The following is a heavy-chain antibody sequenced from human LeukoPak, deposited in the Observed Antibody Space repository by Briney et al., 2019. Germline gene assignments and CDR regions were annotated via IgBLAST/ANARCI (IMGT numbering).Heavy chain of an antibody. D-gene: IGHD3-10*01. J-gene: IGHJ6*03. CDR3: ARDFKRYGSGSYYNVYYYYMDV. Sequence: SETLSLTCAVYGGSFSGSYWTWIRQPPGKGLEWIGEINHSGSTNYNPSLKSRVTISVDTSKNQFSLKLSSVTAADTAVYYCARDFKRYGSGSYYNVYYYYMDVWGKGTTVTISS. CDR1: GGSFSGSY. V-gene: IGHV4-34*01. CDR2: INHSGST.